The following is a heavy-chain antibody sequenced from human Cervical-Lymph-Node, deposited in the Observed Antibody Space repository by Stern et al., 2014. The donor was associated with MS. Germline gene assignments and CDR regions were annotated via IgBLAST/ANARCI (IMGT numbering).Heavy chain of an antibody. J-gene: IGHJ4*02. V-gene: IGHV3-30*01. CDR2: ISNDGTKK. Sequence: VQLVESGGGVVQPGGSLRLSCAVSGFIFSDYPMHWVRQAPGKGLEWVAFISNDGTKKYYADSVKGRFSISRDNSMDTLSLQMNSLRPADTALYYCVLNVDYWGQGTRVTVFS. D-gene: IGHD1-1*01. CDR3: VLNVDY. CDR1: GFIFSDYP.